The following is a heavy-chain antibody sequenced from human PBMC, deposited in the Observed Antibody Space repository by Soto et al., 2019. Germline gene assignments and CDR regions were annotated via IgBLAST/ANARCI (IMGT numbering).Heavy chain of an antibody. D-gene: IGHD5-12*01. V-gene: IGHV1-18*01. CDR2: ISAYNGNT. CDR1: GYTFTSYG. J-gene: IGHJ5*02. Sequence: ASVKVSCKASGYTFTSYGISWVRQAPGQGLEWMGWISAYNGNTNYAHKLQGRVTMTTDTSTSTAYMELRSLRSDDTAVYYCARDVMDIVATIHWFDPWGQGTLVTVSS. CDR3: ARDVMDIVATIHWFDP.